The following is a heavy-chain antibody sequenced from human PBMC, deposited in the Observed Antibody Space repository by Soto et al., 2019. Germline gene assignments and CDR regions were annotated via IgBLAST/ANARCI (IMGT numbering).Heavy chain of an antibody. CDR3: ARDTGNSFDY. V-gene: IGHV1-18*01. J-gene: IGHJ4*02. CDR1: GYTFNTYF. Sequence: HVQLVQSGGELKKPGASVKVSCNTSGYTFNTYFITWVRQAPGQGLEWMGWISPHNGNTNYAEKFQGRVTMTADTITKTAYIELRNLRIDDTAVYYCARDTGNSFDYWGQGTPVTVS. CDR2: ISPHNGNT.